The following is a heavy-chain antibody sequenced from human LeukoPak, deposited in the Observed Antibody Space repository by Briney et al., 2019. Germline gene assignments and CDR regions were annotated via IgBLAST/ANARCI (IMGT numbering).Heavy chain of an antibody. CDR3: VRDGGVSGYDLLDY. D-gene: IGHD5-12*01. V-gene: IGHV3-7*01. CDR1: GFAFPNYW. Sequence: PGGSLRLSCEAAGFAFPNYWMTWVRQAPGEGLEWVAQVNQDGSEAYYADSVKARFTISRDNAKSSVSLQMNSLRAEDTAVYYCVRDGGVSGYDLLDYWGQGTLVTVSS. J-gene: IGHJ4*02. CDR2: VNQDGSEA.